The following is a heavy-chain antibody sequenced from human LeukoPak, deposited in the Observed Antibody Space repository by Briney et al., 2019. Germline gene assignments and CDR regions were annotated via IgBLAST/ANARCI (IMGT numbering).Heavy chain of an antibody. Sequence: LTGGSVRLSCAASGFTLSRYWMGWVRQAPGKGLEWVSNIKQDGSEKSHADSLKGRFTISRDIAKNSSYLQMNSLRDEDTAVYYCARVRFAGIQLWPLDYWGQGTLVTVSS. CDR1: GFTLSRYW. J-gene: IGHJ4*02. CDR2: IKQDGSEK. V-gene: IGHV3-7*01. CDR3: ARVRFAGIQLWPLDY. D-gene: IGHD5-18*01.